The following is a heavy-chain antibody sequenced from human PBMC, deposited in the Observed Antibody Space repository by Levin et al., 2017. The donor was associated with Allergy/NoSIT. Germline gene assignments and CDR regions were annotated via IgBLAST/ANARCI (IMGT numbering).Heavy chain of an antibody. CDR3: ARGGTIYRDPVGVY. CDR1: GFTFSSYW. J-gene: IGHJ4*02. V-gene: IGHV3-7*01. CDR2: IKQDGSEK. Sequence: GGSLRLSCVASGFTFSSYWMNWVRQAPGKGLEWVAYIKQDGSEKYYVDSVKGRFTISRDNAKSSLYLQMNSLRADDSAVYYCARGGTIYRDPVGVYWGQGTLVTVSS. D-gene: IGHD1-1*01.